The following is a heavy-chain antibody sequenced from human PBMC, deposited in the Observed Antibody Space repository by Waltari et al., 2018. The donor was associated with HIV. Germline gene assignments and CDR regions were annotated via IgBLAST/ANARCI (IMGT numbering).Heavy chain of an antibody. J-gene: IGHJ2*01. CDR3: ASTLTTVVTYWYFDL. CDR1: GGTFSSYV. CDR2: SFPSFGTA. Sequence: QVQLVQSGAEVKKTGSSVKVSCKASGGTFSSYVISWVRQAPGQGLEWMGGSFPSFGTANYAQKFQGRVTITADKSTSTAYMELSSLRSEDTAVYYCASTLTTVVTYWYFDLWGRGTLVTVSS. D-gene: IGHD4-17*01. V-gene: IGHV1-69*06.